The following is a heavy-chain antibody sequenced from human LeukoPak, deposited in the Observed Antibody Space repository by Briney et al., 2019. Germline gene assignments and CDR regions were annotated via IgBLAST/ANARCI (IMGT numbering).Heavy chain of an antibody. CDR1: GFTFSRYS. D-gene: IGHD6-6*01. V-gene: IGHV3-23*01. Sequence: PGGSLRLSCAASGFTFSRYSMNWVRQAPGKGLEWVSAISGSGGSTYYADSAKGRFTISRDNSKNTLYLQMNSLRAEDTAVYYCAKDRRRSSSSPTGVDYWGQGTLVTVSS. CDR2: ISGSGGST. CDR3: AKDRRRSSSSPTGVDY. J-gene: IGHJ4*02.